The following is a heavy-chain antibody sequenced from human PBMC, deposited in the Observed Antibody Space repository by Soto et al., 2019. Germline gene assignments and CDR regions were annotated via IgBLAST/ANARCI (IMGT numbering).Heavy chain of an antibody. CDR3: AKDKGGRYCSRTSCLYSFDY. D-gene: IGHD2-2*01. Sequence: GGSLRLSCTASGFTFSTYAMSWVRQAPGKGLEWVSTISDSGSTYYADSVKGRFTISRDNSKNTLYLEMNSLRAEDTAVYYCAKDKGGRYCSRTSCLYSFDYWGQGTTVTVPQ. CDR2: ISDSGST. CDR1: GFTFSTYA. J-gene: IGHJ4*03. V-gene: IGHV3-23*01.